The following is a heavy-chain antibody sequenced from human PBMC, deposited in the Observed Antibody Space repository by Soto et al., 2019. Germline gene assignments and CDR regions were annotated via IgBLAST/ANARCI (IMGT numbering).Heavy chain of an antibody. CDR1: GYTFTGYY. J-gene: IGHJ6*02. V-gene: IGHV1-2*02. Sequence: ASVKVSCKASGYTFTGYYMHWVRQAPGQGLAWMGWINPNSGGTKYAQKLQGRSTMTRESSISTAYVELSRLRSYDTAVYYCGAGYYYYGMDVWGQGTMVTVSS. CDR3: GAGYYYYGMDV. CDR2: INPNSGGT.